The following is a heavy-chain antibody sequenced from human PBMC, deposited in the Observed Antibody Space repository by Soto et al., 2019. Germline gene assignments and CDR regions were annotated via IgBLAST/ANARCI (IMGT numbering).Heavy chain of an antibody. CDR2: LYSSGTP. CDR1: GFSVSGNF. D-gene: IGHD4-4*01. V-gene: IGHV3-66*01. CDR3: ARIDYTAFDF. J-gene: IGHJ3*01. Sequence: EVQLVESGGGWVQPGQSLRLSCAVSGFSVSGNFMTWVRQAPGKGLEWVSHLYSSGTPFYAASVKIRFTVSGDITQNTAFLQPDSLRGADTAVYFCARIDYTAFDFWGRGAGVTVSS.